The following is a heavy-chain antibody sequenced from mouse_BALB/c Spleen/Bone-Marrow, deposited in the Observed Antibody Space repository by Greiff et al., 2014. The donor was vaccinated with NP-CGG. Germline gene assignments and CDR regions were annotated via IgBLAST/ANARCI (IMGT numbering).Heavy chain of an antibody. V-gene: IGHV5-6*02. CDR1: GFTFSSYG. D-gene: IGHD2-4*01. J-gene: IGHJ2*01. CDR2: ISSGGSYT. CDR3: ARRRDYDYLDY. Sequence: EVKVVESEGDLVKPGGSLKLSCAASGFTFSSYGMSWVRQIPDKRLEWVATISSGGSYTFYPDSVKGRFTISRDNAKNTLNLQMTSLKSEDTAMYYCARRRDYDYLDYWGQGTTLTVSS.